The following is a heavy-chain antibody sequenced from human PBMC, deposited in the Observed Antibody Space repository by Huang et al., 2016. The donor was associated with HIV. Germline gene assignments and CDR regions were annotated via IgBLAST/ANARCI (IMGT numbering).Heavy chain of an antibody. D-gene: IGHD6-6*01. CDR2: RSAYNGNT. V-gene: IGHV1-18*04. CDR3: ASLRITTRPYYGMDV. J-gene: IGHJ6*02. CDR1: GYTFTSFG. Sequence: QVQLVQSGAEVKKPGASVKVSCEASGYTFTSFGISWVRQAPGQGLEWMGGRSAYNGNTDYAQNLQGRVTMTTDTSTSTAYMELRSLRSDDTAVYYCASLRITTRPYYGMDVWGQGTTVTVS.